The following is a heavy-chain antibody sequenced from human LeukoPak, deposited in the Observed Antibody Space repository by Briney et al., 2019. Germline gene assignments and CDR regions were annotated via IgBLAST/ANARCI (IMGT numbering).Heavy chain of an antibody. V-gene: IGHV3-11*01. CDR1: GFTFSDYY. J-gene: IGHJ3*02. CDR3: ARDWHHSDSRDYAFDI. D-gene: IGHD3-22*01. Sequence: PGGSLRLSCAASGFTFSDYYMSWIRQAPGKGLEWVSYISDSGSTIYYADSVKGRFTISRDNAKNSLFLQMNSLRAEDTAVYYCARDWHHSDSRDYAFDIWGQGTMVTVSP. CDR2: ISDSGSTI.